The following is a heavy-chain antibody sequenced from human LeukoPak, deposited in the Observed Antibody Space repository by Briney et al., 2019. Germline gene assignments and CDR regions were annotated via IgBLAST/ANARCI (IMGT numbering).Heavy chain of an antibody. J-gene: IGHJ4*02. Sequence: AGGSLRLSCTASGFTFSTYWMSWVRQAPGKGLECVASIKQDGSEKEYVDSVKGRFTISRDNAKNSLYLQMISLRAEDTAVYYCARWRGAQSEFEYWGQGTLSPSPQ. CDR1: GFTFSTYW. V-gene: IGHV3-7*01. CDR2: IKQDGSEK. CDR3: ARWRGAQSEFEY. D-gene: IGHD3-3*01.